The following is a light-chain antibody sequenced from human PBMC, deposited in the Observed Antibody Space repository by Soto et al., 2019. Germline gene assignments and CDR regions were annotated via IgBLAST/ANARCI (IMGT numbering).Light chain of an antibody. Sequence: DIQMTQSPSSLSASVGARVSITCQASQDIGTSLSWFQHKPGRAPKLLIYGASYLETGVPSRFRGGGSGTDFTFTITSLQPEDIATYYCQHYNNLPPFTFGPGTIVDIK. CDR1: QDIGTS. V-gene: IGKV1-33*01. J-gene: IGKJ3*01. CDR2: GAS. CDR3: QHYNNLPPFT.